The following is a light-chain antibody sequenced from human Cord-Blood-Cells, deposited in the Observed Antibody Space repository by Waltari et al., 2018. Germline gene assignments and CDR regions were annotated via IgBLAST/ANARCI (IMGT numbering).Light chain of an antibody. J-gene: IGKJ2*01. V-gene: IGKV1-6*01. CDR2: AAS. Sequence: AIQMTQSPSSLSASVGDRATITCRASQGIRNDLGWYQQKPGKAPKLLIYAASSLQSGVPARFSGSGSGTDFTLTISSLQPEDFATYYCLQDYNYPYTFGQGTKLEIK. CDR1: QGIRND. CDR3: LQDYNYPYT.